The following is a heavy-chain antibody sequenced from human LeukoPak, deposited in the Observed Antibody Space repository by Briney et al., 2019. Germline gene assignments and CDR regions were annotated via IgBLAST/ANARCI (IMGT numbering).Heavy chain of an antibody. D-gene: IGHD6-19*01. Sequence: SETLSLTCAVYGGSFSGYYWSWIRQPPGKGLEWIGEINHSGSTNYNPSLKSQVAISVDTSKNQFSLKLSSVTAADTAVYYCARRSSGWLDYWGQGTLVTVSS. CDR1: GGSFSGYY. V-gene: IGHV4-34*01. CDR2: INHSGST. J-gene: IGHJ4*02. CDR3: ARRSSGWLDY.